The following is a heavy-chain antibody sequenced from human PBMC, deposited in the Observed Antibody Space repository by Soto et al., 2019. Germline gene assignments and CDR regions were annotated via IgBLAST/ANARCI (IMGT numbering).Heavy chain of an antibody. CDR3: AREGGSYSPFFDY. Sequence: SETLSLTCTVSGDSISSGGYYWSWIRQHPGKGLEWIGFIYYSGTTSYNPSLKSRVSISVDASKNQFSLKLNSVTAADTAVYFCAREGGSYSPFFDYWGQGTLVTVS. CDR1: GDSISSGGYY. V-gene: IGHV4-31*03. D-gene: IGHD1-26*01. CDR2: IYYSGTT. J-gene: IGHJ4*02.